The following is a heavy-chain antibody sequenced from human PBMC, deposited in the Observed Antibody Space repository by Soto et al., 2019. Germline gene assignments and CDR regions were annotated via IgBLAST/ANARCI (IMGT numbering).Heavy chain of an antibody. CDR1: GFTFSSYE. V-gene: IGHV3-48*03. CDR3: ARERGLARTWFDP. Sequence: EVQLVESGGGLVQPGGSLRLSCAASGFTFSSYEMNWVRQAPGKGLEWVSYISSSGRTIYYADSVKGRFTISRDNAKNSLYLQMNSLRAEDTAVYYCARERGLARTWFDPWGQGTLVTVSS. CDR2: ISSSGRTI. J-gene: IGHJ5*02. D-gene: IGHD6-19*01.